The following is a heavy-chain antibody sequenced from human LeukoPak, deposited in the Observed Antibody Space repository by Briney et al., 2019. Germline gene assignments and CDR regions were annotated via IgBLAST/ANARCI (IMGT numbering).Heavy chain of an antibody. D-gene: IGHD2-8*01. J-gene: IGHJ6*02. CDR2: IYYSGST. V-gene: IGHV4-59*08. CDR3: ARHNDPPKSYYYYGMDV. CDR1: GGSISSYY. Sequence: SETLSLTCTVSGGSISSYYWSWIRQPPGKGLEWIGYIYYSGSTNYNPSLKSRVTISVDTSKNQFSLKLSSVTAADTAVYYCARHNDPPKSYYYYGMDVWGQGTTVTVSS.